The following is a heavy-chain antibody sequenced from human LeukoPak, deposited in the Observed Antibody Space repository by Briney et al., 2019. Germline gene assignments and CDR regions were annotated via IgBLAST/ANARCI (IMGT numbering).Heavy chain of an antibody. CDR2: IRYDGGDK. V-gene: IGHV3-30*02. Sequence: GGSLRLSCAASGFIFSSFGLHWVRQAPGKGLEWVAFIRYDGGDKYYADSVKGRFTISRDNSKNMLFLHVNSLRPEDTAVYYCAKDHNYYDSSGYLDYWGQGTLVTVSS. CDR1: GFIFSSFG. J-gene: IGHJ4*01. CDR3: AKDHNYYDSSGYLDY. D-gene: IGHD3-22*01.